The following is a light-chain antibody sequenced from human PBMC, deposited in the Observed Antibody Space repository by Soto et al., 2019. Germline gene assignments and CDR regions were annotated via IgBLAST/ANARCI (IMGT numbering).Light chain of an antibody. CDR2: DAS. J-gene: IGKJ1*01. V-gene: IGKV1-5*01. CDR1: QSLNRW. Sequence: ENERSRSPSRLSVYVGDSLTITCRASQSLNRWLAWYQQKPGKAPKLLIYDASSLQSGVPSRFSGSGSGTEFALTISSLQPDDRATYYCQQYNTYSWTLSPGTKVDIK. CDR3: QQYNTYSWT.